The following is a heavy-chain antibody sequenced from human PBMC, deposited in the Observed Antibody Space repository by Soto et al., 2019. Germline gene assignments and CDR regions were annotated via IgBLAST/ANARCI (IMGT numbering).Heavy chain of an antibody. CDR1: GGSFSGYY. V-gene: IGHV4-34*01. Sequence: TSETLSLTCAVYGGSFSGYYWSWIRQPPGKGLEWIGEINHSGRTNENPSLKSRVTISVDTSKNQFSLKLRSVTAADTAVYYCARGITMKLAVQGDAPDNYYFDSWGQGSLVTVSS. CDR2: INHSGRT. D-gene: IGHD3-22*01. CDR3: ARGITMKLAVQGDAPDNYYFDS. J-gene: IGHJ4*02.